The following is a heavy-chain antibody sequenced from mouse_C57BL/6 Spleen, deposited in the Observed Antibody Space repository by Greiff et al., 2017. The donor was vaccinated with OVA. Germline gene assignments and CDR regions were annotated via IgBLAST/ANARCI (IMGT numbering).Heavy chain of an antibody. CDR1: GYTFTSYW. CDR3: ARGRDDYDVGFAY. D-gene: IGHD2-4*01. CDR2: INPSNGGT. V-gene: IGHV1-53*01. J-gene: IGHJ3*01. Sequence: QVQLKEPGPELVKPGASVKLSCKASGYTFTSYWMHWVKQRPGQGLEWIGNINPSNGGTNYNEKFKSKATLTVDKSSSTAYMQLSSLPSEDSAASYCARGRDDYDVGFAYWGQGTLVTVSA.